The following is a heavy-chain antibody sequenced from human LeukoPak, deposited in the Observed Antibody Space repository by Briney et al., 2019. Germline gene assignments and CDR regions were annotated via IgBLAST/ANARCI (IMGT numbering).Heavy chain of an antibody. CDR1: GFTFSSYA. CDR3: TREPQRIFDY. V-gene: IGHV3-23*01. Sequence: GGSLRLSCAASGFTFSSYAMSWVRQAPGKGPEWVSVISGSGGNTYYADSVKGRFTISRDNSKNTLYLQMNSLKAEDTAVYYCTREPQRIFDYWGQGTLVTVSS. D-gene: IGHD2-2*01. J-gene: IGHJ4*02. CDR2: ISGSGGNT.